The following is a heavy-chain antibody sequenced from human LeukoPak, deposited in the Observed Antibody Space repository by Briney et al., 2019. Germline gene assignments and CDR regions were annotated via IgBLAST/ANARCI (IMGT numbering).Heavy chain of an antibody. V-gene: IGHV1-8*01. Sequence: ASVKVSCKASGYTFTSYDINWVRQATGQGLEWMGWMNPNSGNTGYAQKFQGRVTMTRNTSISTAYMELSSLRSGDPAVYYCARGGEVMATIWGWGQGTLVTVSS. CDR3: ARGGEVMATIWG. J-gene: IGHJ4*02. D-gene: IGHD5-24*01. CDR1: GYTFTSYD. CDR2: MNPNSGNT.